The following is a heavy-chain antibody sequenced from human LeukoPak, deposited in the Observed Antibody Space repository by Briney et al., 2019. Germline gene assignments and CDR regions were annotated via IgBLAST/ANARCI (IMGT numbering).Heavy chain of an antibody. Sequence: SETLSLTCTVSGGSISSDNSYWSWIRQPAGKGLEWIGRIYASGSTNYNPSLKSRVTISVDTSKNQFSLKLSSVTAADTAVYYCARTYYYGSGSYYNSRSPRYYYMDVWGKGTTVTVSS. CDR1: GGSISSDNSY. J-gene: IGHJ6*03. CDR2: IYASGST. D-gene: IGHD3-10*01. V-gene: IGHV4-61*02. CDR3: ARTYYYGSGSYYNSRSPRYYYMDV.